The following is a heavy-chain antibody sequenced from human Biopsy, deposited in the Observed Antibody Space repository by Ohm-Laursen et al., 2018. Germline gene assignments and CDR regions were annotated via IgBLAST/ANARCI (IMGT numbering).Heavy chain of an antibody. D-gene: IGHD3-9*01. J-gene: IGHJ6*04. V-gene: IGHV1-69*04. CDR3: AREQHPYIDVLTDSFSYVPMDV. CDR1: GGTFTTHG. Sequence: SSVKVSCKASGGTFTTHGFNWVRQAPGQGLEWMGRIIPILGRPTYAQKFQGRVTITADTSTGTVFMDLSTLRSEDSALYYCAREQHPYIDVLTDSFSYVPMDVWGAGTTVTVSS. CDR2: IIPILGRP.